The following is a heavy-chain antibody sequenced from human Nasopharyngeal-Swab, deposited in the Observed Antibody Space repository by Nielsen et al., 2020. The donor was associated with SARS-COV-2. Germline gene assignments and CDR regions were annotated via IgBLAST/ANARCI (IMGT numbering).Heavy chain of an antibody. J-gene: IGHJ6*03. CDR3: ARAAKGYCSSTSCYSIPEYYYYYMDV. V-gene: IGHV1-2*04. CDR2: INSNSGGT. Sequence: WVRQAPGQGLEWMGWINSNSGGTNYAQKFQGWVTMTRDTSISTAYMELSRLRSDDTAVYYCARAAKGYCSSTSCYSIPEYYYYYMDVWGKGTTVTVSS. D-gene: IGHD2-2*01.